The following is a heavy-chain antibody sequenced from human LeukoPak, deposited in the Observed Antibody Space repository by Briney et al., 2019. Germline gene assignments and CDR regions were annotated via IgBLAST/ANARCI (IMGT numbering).Heavy chain of an antibody. CDR2: IIPIFGTA. CDR3: ARDLLRRYRGPFDP. CDR1: GGTFSSYA. J-gene: IGHJ5*02. Sequence: SVKVSCKASGGTFSSYAISWVRQAPGQGLEWMGGIIPIFGTANYAQKFQGRVTITADESTSTAYMELSSLRSEDTAVYYCARDLLRRYRGPFDPWGQGTLVTVSS. V-gene: IGHV1-69*13. D-gene: IGHD2-15*01.